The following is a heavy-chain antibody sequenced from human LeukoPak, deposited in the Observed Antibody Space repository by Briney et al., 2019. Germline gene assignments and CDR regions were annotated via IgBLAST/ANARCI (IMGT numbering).Heavy chain of an antibody. CDR2: ITDNGRKT. CDR3: AKITMATTPNY. Sequence: GGSLRLSCAASGLTFSSYAMNWVRQASGKGLEWVSGITDNGRKTYYADSVRGRFSISRDNSKNTLYLQMSDLRAEDTAVYYCAKITMATTPNYWGQGTLVTVSS. D-gene: IGHD3-10*01. J-gene: IGHJ4*02. V-gene: IGHV3-23*01. CDR1: GLTFSSYA.